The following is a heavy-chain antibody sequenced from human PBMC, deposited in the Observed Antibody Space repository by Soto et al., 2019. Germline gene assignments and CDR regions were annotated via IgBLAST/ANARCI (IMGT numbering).Heavy chain of an antibody. J-gene: IGHJ5*02. V-gene: IGHV4-39*01. CDR1: GGSISRSPYY. CDR3: ATQVPAAIRLGWFDP. CDR2: IYYSGIT. D-gene: IGHD2-2*02. Sequence: XETLSLPITVSGGSISRSPYYWGWIRQPPGKGLEWIVSIYYSGITYYRPSVKSRVTISVDTSKNQFSLKLSSVTAADTAVYYCATQVPAAIRLGWFDPWGKGTLVT.